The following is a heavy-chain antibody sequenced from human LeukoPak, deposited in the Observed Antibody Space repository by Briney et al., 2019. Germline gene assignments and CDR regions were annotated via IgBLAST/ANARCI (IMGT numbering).Heavy chain of an antibody. Sequence: SVKASCKASGGTFSSYAISWARQAPGQGLEWMGGIIPIFGTANYAQKFQGRVTITADESTSTAYMELSSLRSEDTAVYYCAMVGDGEATVAQFDYWGQGTLVTVSS. J-gene: IGHJ4*02. V-gene: IGHV1-69*13. CDR3: AMVGDGEATVAQFDY. CDR1: GGTFSSYA. D-gene: IGHD4-23*01. CDR2: IIPIFGTA.